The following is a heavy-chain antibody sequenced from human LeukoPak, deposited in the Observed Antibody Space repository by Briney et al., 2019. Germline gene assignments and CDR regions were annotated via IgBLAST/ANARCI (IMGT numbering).Heavy chain of an antibody. CDR3: ARDLIAAATYYYYGMDV. CDR2: ISSSGSTI. V-gene: IGHV3-48*03. J-gene: IGHJ6*02. Sequence: GGSLRLSCAASGFTFSSYEMNWIRQAPGKGLEWVSYISSSGSTIYYADSVKGRFTISRDNAKNSLYLQMNSLRAGDTAVYYCARDLIAAATYYYYGMDVWGQGTTVTVSS. CDR1: GFTFSSYE. D-gene: IGHD6-13*01.